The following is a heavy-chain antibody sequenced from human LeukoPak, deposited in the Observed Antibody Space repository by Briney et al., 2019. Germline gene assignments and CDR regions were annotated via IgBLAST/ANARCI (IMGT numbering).Heavy chain of an antibody. J-gene: IGHJ5*02. D-gene: IGHD3-22*01. CDR3: ARGPRITMIVVVPPFDP. CDR1: GGSISSYY. V-gene: IGHV4-4*07. CDR2: IYTSGST. Sequence: SETLSLTCTVSGGSISSYYWSWIRQPAGKGLEWIGRIYTSGSTNYNPSLKSRVTMPVDTSKNQFSLKLNSVTAADTAIYYCARGPRITMIVVVPPFDPWGQGTLVTVSS.